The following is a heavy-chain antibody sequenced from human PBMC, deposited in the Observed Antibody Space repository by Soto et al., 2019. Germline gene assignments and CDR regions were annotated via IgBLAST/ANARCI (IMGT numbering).Heavy chain of an antibody. D-gene: IGHD2-2*02. V-gene: IGHV4-61*01. CDR3: ASVTRTCISTSCYRYYYGMDV. CDR1: GGSVSSGSYY. Sequence: QVQLQESGPGLVKPSETLSLTCTVSGGSVSSGSYYWSWIRQPPGKGLEWIGYIYYSGSTNYNPSLTSRVTISVDTSKNKFSLKLSSVTAADTAVYYCASVTRTCISTSCYRYYYGMDVWGQGTTVTVSS. J-gene: IGHJ6*02. CDR2: IYYSGST.